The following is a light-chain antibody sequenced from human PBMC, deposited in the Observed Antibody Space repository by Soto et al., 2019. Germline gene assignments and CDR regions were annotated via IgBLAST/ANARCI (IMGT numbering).Light chain of an antibody. CDR3: QQYSSLPPLT. Sequence: EIVLMQSPGALSLSPGDRATLSCRASETVSSNYLAWYQQKPGQAPRLLIYRASIRASGIPDRFSGSGSGTDFTLTISRLEPEDFALYYCQQYSSLPPLTFGGGTKVEI. CDR2: RAS. CDR1: ETVSSNY. V-gene: IGKV3-20*01. J-gene: IGKJ4*01.